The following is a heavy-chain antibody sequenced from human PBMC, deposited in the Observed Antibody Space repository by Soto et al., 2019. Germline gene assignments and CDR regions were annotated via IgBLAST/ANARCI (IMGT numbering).Heavy chain of an antibody. CDR2: IYYSGST. J-gene: IGHJ4*02. V-gene: IGHV4-59*12. CDR1: GGSISGYH. CDR3: ARGITGYYFDY. D-gene: IGHD1-20*01. Sequence: TSGTLSLTCTVSGGSISGYHWSWFRQSPGKGLEWIGYIYYSGSTYYNPSLKSRVTISVDTSKNQFSLKLSSVTAADTAVYYCARGITGYYFDYWGQGTLVTVSS.